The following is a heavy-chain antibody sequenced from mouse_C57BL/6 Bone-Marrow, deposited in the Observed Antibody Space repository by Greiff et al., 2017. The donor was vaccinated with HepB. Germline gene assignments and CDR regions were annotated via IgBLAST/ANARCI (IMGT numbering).Heavy chain of an antibody. D-gene: IGHD2-4*01. Sequence: EVKLMESGGDLVKPGGSLKLSCAASGFTFSSYGMSWVRQTPDKRLEWVATISSGGSYTYYPDSVKGRFTISRDNAKNTLYLQMSSLKSEDTAMYYCARRNLYYDYEGVWFAYWGQGTLVTVSA. CDR2: ISSGGSYT. J-gene: IGHJ3*01. CDR3: ARRNLYYDYEGVWFAY. CDR1: GFTFSSYG. V-gene: IGHV5-6*02.